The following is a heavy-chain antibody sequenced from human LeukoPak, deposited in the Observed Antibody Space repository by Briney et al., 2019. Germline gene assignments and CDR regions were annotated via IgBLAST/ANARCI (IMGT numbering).Heavy chain of an antibody. CDR3: ARLFSDYGPVDY. V-gene: IGHV5-51*01. Sequence: GESLKISCQASGYSFASYWIGWVRQMPGKGPEWVGIINPGDSDTRCSPSFQGQVTLSADKSVGTAYLQWSSLRASDSAVFYCARLFSDYGPVDYWGQGTLVTVSS. D-gene: IGHD4-17*01. CDR1: GYSFASYW. J-gene: IGHJ4*02. CDR2: INPGDSDT.